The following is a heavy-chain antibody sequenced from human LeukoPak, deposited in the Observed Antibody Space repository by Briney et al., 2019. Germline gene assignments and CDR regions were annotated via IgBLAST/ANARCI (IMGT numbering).Heavy chain of an antibody. D-gene: IGHD3-16*02. CDR1: GFTVSSNY. V-gene: IGHV3-53*01. Sequence: GGSLRLSCAASGFTVSSNYMSWVRQAPGKGLEWASVIYSGGSTYYADSVKGRFTISRDNANNSLFLQMNSLRADDTAVYYCARDRMISFGGVIGKHALHILGQGTMVTVSS. J-gene: IGHJ3*02. CDR3: ARDRMISFGGVIGKHALHI. CDR2: IYSGGST.